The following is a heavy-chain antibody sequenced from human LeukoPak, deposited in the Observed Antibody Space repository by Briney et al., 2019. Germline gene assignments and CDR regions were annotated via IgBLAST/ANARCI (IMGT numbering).Heavy chain of an antibody. D-gene: IGHD3-22*01. CDR1: GDSISNYY. CDR2: IYPSGST. J-gene: IGHJ4*02. CDR3: AGEDSNDISGYPTRSFDH. Sequence: SETLSLTCTVSGDSISNYYWSWIRQSPGQGLEWIGYIYPSGSTNSNPSLKSPVTISVDTSMNQFSLKLTPVTAADTAVYYCAGEDSNDISGYPTRSFDHWGQGTLVIVSS. V-gene: IGHV4-4*09.